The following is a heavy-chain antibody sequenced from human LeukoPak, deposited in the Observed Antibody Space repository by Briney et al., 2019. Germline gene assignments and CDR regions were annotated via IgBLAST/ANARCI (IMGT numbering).Heavy chain of an antibody. CDR1: EFRFGRDW. CDR2: IKQDGSEE. V-gene: IGHV3-7*01. J-gene: IGHJ4*02. D-gene: IGHD5-18*01. Sequence: GGSLRLSCVASEFRFGRDWISWVRQAPGKGLEWVACIKQDGSEEYYVGSVRGRFTVSVDNGKNSLYLQMNSLRAEDTARYYCARDARIKSWLYYFDYWGQGTLVTVSS. CDR3: ARDARIKSWLYYFDY.